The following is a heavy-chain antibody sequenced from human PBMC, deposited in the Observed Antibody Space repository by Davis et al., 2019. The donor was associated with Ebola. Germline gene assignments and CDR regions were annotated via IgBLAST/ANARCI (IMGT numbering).Heavy chain of an antibody. J-gene: IGHJ4*02. V-gene: IGHV5-51*01. D-gene: IGHD6-13*01. Sequence: GESLKISCKGSGYGFADYWIAWVRQTPGKGLEWMGIIYAGDSDSRYSPSFEGQVIISVDRSINTAYLQWRSLRASDTAMYYCARVLDISVAAAGPFDSWGQGTLVTVSS. CDR3: ARVLDISVAAAGPFDS. CDR2: IYAGDSDS. CDR1: GYGFADYW.